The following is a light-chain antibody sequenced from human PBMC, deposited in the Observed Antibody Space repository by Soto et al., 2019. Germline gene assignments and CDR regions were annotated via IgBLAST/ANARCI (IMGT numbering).Light chain of an antibody. Sequence: QSALTQPASVSGSPGQSITISCTGASSDVGGYNYVSWYQQHPANAPKVRIYDVSNRHSGVSNRFSGSKSGNTASLTISGRQGEDEGDYYYSSYTRSSTLRNVFGTGTKVPVL. CDR2: DVS. V-gene: IGLV2-14*01. CDR3: SSYTRSSTLRNV. CDR1: SSDVGGYNY. J-gene: IGLJ1*01.